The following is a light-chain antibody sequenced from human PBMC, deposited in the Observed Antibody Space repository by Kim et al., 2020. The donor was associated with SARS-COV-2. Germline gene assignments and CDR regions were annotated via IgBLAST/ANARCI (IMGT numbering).Light chain of an antibody. CDR3: QEYDSAPRM. J-gene: IGKJ3*01. V-gene: IGKV1-27*01. CDR2: GAS. Sequence: DVQMTQSPSSLSASVGDRVTITCRASQGISIYLAWFQQRPGKVPTLLIYGASTLQSGVPSRFSGSGSGTDFTLTISSLQPEDVATYYCQEYDSAPRMFGPGTKVDIK. CDR1: QGISIY.